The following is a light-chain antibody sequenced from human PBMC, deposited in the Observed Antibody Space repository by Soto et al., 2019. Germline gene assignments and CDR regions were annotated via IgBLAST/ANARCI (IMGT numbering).Light chain of an antibody. J-gene: IGLJ1*01. Sequence: QSVLAQPASVSGCPGQSITSSCAGTSSDVGAYNRVSWYQQHSGKAPKLMIYEVSNRPSGVSNRFSGSKSGNTASLTISGLQAEDEADYYCLSYTTSSSYVFGTGTKVTVL. CDR1: SSDVGAYNR. CDR3: LSYTTSSSYV. V-gene: IGLV2-14*01. CDR2: EVS.